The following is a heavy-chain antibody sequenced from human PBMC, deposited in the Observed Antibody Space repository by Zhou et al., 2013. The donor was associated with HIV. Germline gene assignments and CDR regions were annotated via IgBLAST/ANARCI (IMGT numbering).Heavy chain of an antibody. Sequence: QVQLVQSGAEVKKPGASVKVSCKASGGTFSNYAISWVRQAPGQGLEWMGGINPSGGYTSYAQKFQGRVTMTTDTSTNTAYMELRSLRSDDTAVYFCARALSTRWIGGGFFYMDVWGKGTTVTVS. CDR3: ARALSTRWIGGGFFYMDV. V-gene: IGHV1-69*06. D-gene: IGHD6-19*01. CDR2: INPSGGYT. J-gene: IGHJ6*03. CDR1: GGTFSNYA.